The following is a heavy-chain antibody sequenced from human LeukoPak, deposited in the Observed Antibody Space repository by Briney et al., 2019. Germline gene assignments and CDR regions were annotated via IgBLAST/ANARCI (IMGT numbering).Heavy chain of an antibody. D-gene: IGHD3-22*01. CDR3: ATDPGSSGYS. CDR1: GYTLTELS. CDR2: FDPEDGQS. V-gene: IGHV1-24*01. J-gene: IGHJ4*02. Sequence: ASVKVSCKVSGYTLTELSIQWVRQGPGKGLEWMGGFDPEDGQSLYAQKFQGRVTMTEDTSTDTAYMDLRSLTSEDTAVYYCATDPGSSGYSWGQGTLVTVS.